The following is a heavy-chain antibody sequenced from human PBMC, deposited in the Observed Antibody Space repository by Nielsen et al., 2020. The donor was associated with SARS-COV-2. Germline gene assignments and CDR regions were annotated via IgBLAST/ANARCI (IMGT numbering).Heavy chain of an antibody. V-gene: IGHV4-30-2*01. CDR2: IYHSGST. D-gene: IGHD3-22*01. J-gene: IGHJ4*02. CDR1: GGSTSSGGYS. Sequence: SETLSPTCAVAGGSTSSGGYSWSWIRQPPGKGLEWIGYIYHSGSTYYNPSLKRRVTISVDRSKNQFSLKLSSVTAADTAVYYCARGGAPAYYDSSGYYYALDYWGQGTLVTVSS. CDR3: ARGGAPAYYDSSGYYYALDY.